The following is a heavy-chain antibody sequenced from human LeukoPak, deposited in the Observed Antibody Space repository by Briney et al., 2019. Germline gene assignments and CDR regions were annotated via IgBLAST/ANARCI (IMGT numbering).Heavy chain of an antibody. J-gene: IGHJ4*02. V-gene: IGHV4-34*01. CDR2: INHSGST. CDR1: GGSFSAYY. D-gene: IGHD6-13*01. Sequence: NPSETLSLTCTVYGGSFSAYYWSWIRQPPGKGLEWIGEINHSGSTNYNPSLASRVTLSVDTSKNQFSLKLSSVTAADTAVYYCAEIAAAGTLFDYWGRGTLVTVSS. CDR3: AEIAAAGTLFDY.